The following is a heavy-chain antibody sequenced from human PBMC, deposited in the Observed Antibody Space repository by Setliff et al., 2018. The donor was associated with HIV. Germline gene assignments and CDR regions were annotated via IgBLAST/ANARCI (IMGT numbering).Heavy chain of an antibody. CDR3: ARVGATPIDAFDI. Sequence: ASVKVSCKASGGTFSSYAISWVRQAPGQGLEWMGGIIPILGIANYAQKFQGRVTITADESTSTAYMELSSLRSEDTAVYYCARVGATPIDAFDIWGQGTMVTVSS. CDR2: IIPILGIA. V-gene: IGHV1-69*10. J-gene: IGHJ3*02. CDR1: GGTFSSYA. D-gene: IGHD1-26*01.